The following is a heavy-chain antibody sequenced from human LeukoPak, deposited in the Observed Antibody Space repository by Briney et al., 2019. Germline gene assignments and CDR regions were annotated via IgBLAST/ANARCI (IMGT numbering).Heavy chain of an antibody. Sequence: SETLSLTCTVSGGSISSHYWSWIRQPPGKGLEWIGYIYYSGSTNYNPSLKSRVTISVDTSKNQFSLKLSSVTAADTAVYYCARDLGWFDAFDVWGQGTMVTVSS. J-gene: IGHJ3*01. CDR3: ARDLGWFDAFDV. CDR1: GGSISSHY. D-gene: IGHD3-10*01. CDR2: IYYSGST. V-gene: IGHV4-59*11.